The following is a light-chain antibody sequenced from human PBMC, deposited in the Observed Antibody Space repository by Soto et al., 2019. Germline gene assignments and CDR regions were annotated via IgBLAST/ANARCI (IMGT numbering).Light chain of an antibody. J-gene: IGLJ7*01. CDR3: KSSAGSNTYV. CDR1: KNDIGVYDF. CDR2: EVV. V-gene: IGLV2-8*01. Sequence: QSALTQPPSASGSPGQSVTISCTGTKNDIGVYDFVSWYQHHPGKAPRLIIYEVVQRPSGVPDRFSGSKSGNTASLTVSGLQAADEGDYFCKSSAGSNTYVFGSGTQLTVL.